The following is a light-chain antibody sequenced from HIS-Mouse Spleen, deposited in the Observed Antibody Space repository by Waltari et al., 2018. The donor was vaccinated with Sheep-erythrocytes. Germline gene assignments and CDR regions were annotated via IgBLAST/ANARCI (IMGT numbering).Light chain of an antibody. CDR1: QSLLHSNGYNY. V-gene: IGKV2-28*01. CDR2: LGS. J-gene: IGKJ1*01. CDR3: MQALQTPPWT. Sequence: DIVMTQSPLSLPVTPGEPASIPCRSNQSLLHSNGYNYLDWNLQKPGQSPQLLIYLGSNRASGVPDRFSGSGSGTDFTLKISRVEAEDVGVYYCMQALQTPPWTFGQGTKVEIK.